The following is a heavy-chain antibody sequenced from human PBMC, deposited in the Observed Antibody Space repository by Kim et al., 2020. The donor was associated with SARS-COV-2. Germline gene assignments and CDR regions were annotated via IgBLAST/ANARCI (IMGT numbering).Heavy chain of an antibody. CDR2: IKQDGSEK. CDR1: GFTFSSYW. CDR3: ARDRKRNILTGYYYFDY. Sequence: GGSLRLSCAASGFTFSSYWMSWVRQAPGKGLEWVANIKQDGSEKYYVDSVKGRFTISRDNAKNSLYLQMNSLRAEDTAVYYCARDRKRNILTGYYYFDYWGQGTLVTVSS. D-gene: IGHD3-9*01. J-gene: IGHJ4*02. V-gene: IGHV3-7*03.